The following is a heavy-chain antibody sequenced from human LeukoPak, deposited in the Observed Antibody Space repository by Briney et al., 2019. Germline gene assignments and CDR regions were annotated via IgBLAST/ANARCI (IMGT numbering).Heavy chain of an antibody. CDR1: GGSFSGYY. J-gene: IGHJ4*02. Sequence: PSETLSLTCAVYGGSFSGYYWSWIRQPPGKGLEWIGEINHSGSTNYNPSLKSRVTISVDTSKNQFSLKLSSVTAADTAVYYCARQPLGSLDYWGQGTLVTVSS. CDR3: ARQPLGSLDY. D-gene: IGHD7-27*01. CDR2: INHSGST. V-gene: IGHV4-34*01.